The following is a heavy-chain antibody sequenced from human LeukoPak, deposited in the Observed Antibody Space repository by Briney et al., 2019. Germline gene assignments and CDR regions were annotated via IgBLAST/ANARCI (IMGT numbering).Heavy chain of an antibody. CDR1: GFTFSSYA. V-gene: IGHV3-30*04. CDR2: ISYDGSNK. J-gene: IGHJ4*02. CDR3: ARVLVGATADY. Sequence: GGSLRLSCAASGFTFSSYAMHWVRQAPGKGLEWVAVISYDGSNKYYAASVKGRFTISRDNSKNTLYLQMNSLRAEDTAVYYCARVLVGATADYWGQGTLVTVSS. D-gene: IGHD1-26*01.